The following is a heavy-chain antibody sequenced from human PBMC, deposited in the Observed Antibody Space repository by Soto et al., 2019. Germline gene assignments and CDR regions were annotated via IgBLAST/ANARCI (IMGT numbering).Heavy chain of an antibody. V-gene: IGHV3-33*01. D-gene: IGHD2-21*02. J-gene: IGHJ4*02. CDR2: IWYDGSNK. Sequence: GGSLRLSCAASGFTFSSYGMHWVRQAPGKGLEWVAVIWYDGSNKYYADSVKGRFTISRDNSKNTLYLQMNSLRAEDTAVYYCARDCGGDCYPSSHFDYWGQGTLGTVSS. CDR3: ARDCGGDCYPSSHFDY. CDR1: GFTFSSYG.